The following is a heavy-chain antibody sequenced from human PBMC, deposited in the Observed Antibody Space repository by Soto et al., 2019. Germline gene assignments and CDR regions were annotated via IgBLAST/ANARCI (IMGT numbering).Heavy chain of an antibody. D-gene: IGHD7-27*01. CDR1: GFTFSNYA. V-gene: IGHV3-23*01. Sequence: DVQVLESGGDLVQPGASLRLSCAASGFTFSNYAMTWVHQAPGKGLEWVSTMSGSGDSIYYADSVKGRFTISRDNSKNTLYLQMNSLRADDWAVYYCATGRQMGYWGQGTLVIVSS. CDR3: ATGRQMGY. CDR2: MSGSGDSI. J-gene: IGHJ4*02.